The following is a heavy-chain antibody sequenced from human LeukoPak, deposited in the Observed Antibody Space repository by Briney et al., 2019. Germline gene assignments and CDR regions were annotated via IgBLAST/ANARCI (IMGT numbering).Heavy chain of an antibody. CDR1: GFTFSSYA. J-gene: IGHJ6*03. CDR2: ISYDGSNK. CDR3: ASKGLYYYYMDV. V-gene: IGHV3-30-3*01. Sequence: GGSLRLSCAASGFTFSSYAMHWVRQAPGKGLEWVAVISYDGSNKYYADSVKGRFTISRDNSKNTLYLQMNSLRAEDTAVYYCASKGLYYYYMDVWGKGTAVTVSS.